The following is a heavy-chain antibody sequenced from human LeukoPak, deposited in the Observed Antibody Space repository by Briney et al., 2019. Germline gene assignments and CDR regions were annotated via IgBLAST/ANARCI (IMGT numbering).Heavy chain of an antibody. CDR2: IGPGGDI. CDR3: ARRFDS. J-gene: IGHJ4*02. CDR1: GFSFTAYS. Sequence: PGGSLRLPCAASGFSFTAYSMNWARQAPGRGLEWISYIGPGGDIYYADSVTGRFTVSRDTAKNSLYLQMNGLRVEDTAVYYCARRFDSWGQGTLVTVPS. V-gene: IGHV3-48*01.